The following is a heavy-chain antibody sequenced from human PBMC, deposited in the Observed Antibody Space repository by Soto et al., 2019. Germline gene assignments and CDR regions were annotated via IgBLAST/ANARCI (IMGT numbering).Heavy chain of an antibody. Sequence: QVQLVQSGAEVKKPGSSVKVSCKASGGTFSSYTISWVRQAPGQGLEWMGRIIPILGIANYAQKFQGRVTITADKSTSTAYRELSSLRSEDTAVYYCARVGGAHNLDYWGQGTLVTVSS. D-gene: IGHD3-16*01. CDR3: ARVGGAHNLDY. J-gene: IGHJ4*02. CDR2: IIPILGIA. V-gene: IGHV1-69*02. CDR1: GGTFSSYT.